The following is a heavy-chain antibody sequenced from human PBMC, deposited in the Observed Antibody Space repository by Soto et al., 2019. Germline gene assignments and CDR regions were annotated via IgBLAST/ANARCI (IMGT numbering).Heavy chain of an antibody. CDR1: GCTLTELS. D-gene: IGHD4-17*01. CDR2: FDPEDGET. V-gene: IGHV1-24*01. CDR3: ATAPSPFMTTVVTRYFDY. J-gene: IGHJ4*03. Sequence: ASVKVSCKVSGCTLTELSMHWVRQAPGKGLEWMGGFDPEDGETIYAQKFQGRVTMTEDTSTDTAYMELSSLRSEDTAVYYCATAPSPFMTTVVTRYFDYWGQGTLVTVSS.